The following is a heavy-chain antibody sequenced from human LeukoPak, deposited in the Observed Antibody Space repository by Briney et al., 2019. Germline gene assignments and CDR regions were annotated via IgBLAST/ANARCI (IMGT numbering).Heavy chain of an antibody. CDR3: ARDLWNFYDGSGYNRDFDS. D-gene: IGHD3-22*01. Sequence: VASVKVSCKATSRISWVRQAPGQGLEWMGWIGTYGGDTYYAQKFQGRIIVTTDTSTSTVYMELRNLRSDDTAVYYCARDLWNFYDGSGYNRDFDSWGQGTLVTVSS. CDR2: IGTYGGDT. J-gene: IGHJ5*01. V-gene: IGHV1-18*01. CDR1: TSR.